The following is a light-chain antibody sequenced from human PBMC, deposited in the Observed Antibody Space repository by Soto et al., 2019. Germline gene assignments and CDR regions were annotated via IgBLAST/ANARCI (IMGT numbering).Light chain of an antibody. Sequence: DIQVTQSPPTLSASVGDRVTITCRASQTISTWMAWYQQKPGKAPKLLVYDASTLQSGVASRFSCSVSGTEFTLIISGLQPDDSATYYCQQYTNTNNPWMFGQGTKVEI. V-gene: IGKV1-5*01. J-gene: IGKJ1*01. CDR3: QQYTNTNNPWM. CDR2: DAS. CDR1: QTISTW.